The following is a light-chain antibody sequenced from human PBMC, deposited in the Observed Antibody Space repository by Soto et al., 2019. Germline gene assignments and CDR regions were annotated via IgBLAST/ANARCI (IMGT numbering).Light chain of an antibody. Sequence: SVLTQCPCTRSLSPGERAPLPCRAIQSVTNSYLAWYQQKPGQAPRLLIYDASNRATGIPARFSGSGSGTDFTLTISSLEPEDFAVYYCQQRSNWPPITFGQGTRLEV. CDR2: DAS. CDR3: QQRSNWPPIT. J-gene: IGKJ5*01. CDR1: QSVTNSY. V-gene: IGKV3-11*01.